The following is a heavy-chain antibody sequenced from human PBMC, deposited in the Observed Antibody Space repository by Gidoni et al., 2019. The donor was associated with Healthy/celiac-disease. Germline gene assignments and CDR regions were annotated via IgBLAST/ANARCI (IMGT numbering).Heavy chain of an antibody. CDR3: AGGSYYYGRTYFDY. D-gene: IGHD1-26*01. Sequence: QVQLVQSGAEVKKTGSAVKVSCKASGGTFSSYAISWVRQAPGQGLEWMGGIIPIFGTANYAQKFQGRVTITADESTSTAYMELSSLRSEDTAVYYCAGGSYYYGRTYFDYWGQGTLVTVSS. J-gene: IGHJ4*02. V-gene: IGHV1-69*01. CDR1: GGTFSSYA. CDR2: IIPIFGTA.